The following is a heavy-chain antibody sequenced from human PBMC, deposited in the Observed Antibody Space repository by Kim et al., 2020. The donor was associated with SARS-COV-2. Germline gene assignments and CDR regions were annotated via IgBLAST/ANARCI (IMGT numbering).Heavy chain of an antibody. CDR2: ISSSGSTI. J-gene: IGHJ4*02. CDR1: GFTFSSYE. D-gene: IGHD1-26*01. CDR3: ASGSDSFDY. V-gene: IGHV3-48*03. Sequence: GGSLRLSCAASGFTFSSYEMNWVRQAPGKGLEWVSYISSSGSTIYYADSVKGRFTISRDNAKNSLYLQMNSLRAEDTAVYYCASGSDSFDYWGQGTLVTVSS.